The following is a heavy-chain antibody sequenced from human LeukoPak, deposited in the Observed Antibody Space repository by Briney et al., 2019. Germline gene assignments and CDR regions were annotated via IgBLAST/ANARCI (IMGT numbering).Heavy chain of an antibody. CDR2: ILGGAGST. CDR3: AHGSMYQLDY. V-gene: IGHV3-23*01. CDR1: GFTFSTYN. D-gene: IGHD2-2*01. J-gene: IGHJ4*02. Sequence: SGGSLRLSCEASGFTFSTYNMNWVRQAPGKGLEWVSGILGGAGSTYYADSVKGRFTISRDNSKNTLYLQMDSLRAEDTAVYYCAHGSMYQLDYWGQGTLVTVSS.